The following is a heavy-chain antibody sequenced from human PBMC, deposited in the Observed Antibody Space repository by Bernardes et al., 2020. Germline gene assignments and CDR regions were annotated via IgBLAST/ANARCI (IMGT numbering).Heavy chain of an antibody. J-gene: IGHJ6*02. CDR1: GFPFSSYS. CDR3: ARDLGYCSSTSCYGYYYYGMDV. Sequence: GSLRLSCAASGFPFSSYSMNWVRQAPGKGLEWVSYISSSSSTIYYADSVKGRFTISRDNAKNSLYLQMNSLRDEDTAVYYCARDLGYCSSTSCYGYYYYGMDVWGQGTTVTVSS. CDR2: ISSSSSTI. V-gene: IGHV3-48*02. D-gene: IGHD2-2*01.